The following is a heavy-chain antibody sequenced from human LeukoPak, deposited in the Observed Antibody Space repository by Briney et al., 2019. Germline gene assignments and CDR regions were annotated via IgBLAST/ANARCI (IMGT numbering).Heavy chain of an antibody. CDR2: INPSGGST. CDR1: GYTFTSYY. V-gene: IGHV1-46*01. CDR3: ARDFGTMTAARMPDY. J-gene: IGHJ4*02. D-gene: IGHD6-6*01. Sequence: GASVKVSCKASGYTFTSYYMHWVRQAPGQGLEWMGIINPSGGSTSYAQKFQGRVTMTRDTPTSTVYMELSSLRSEDTAVYYCARDFGTMTAARMPDYWGQGTLVTVSS.